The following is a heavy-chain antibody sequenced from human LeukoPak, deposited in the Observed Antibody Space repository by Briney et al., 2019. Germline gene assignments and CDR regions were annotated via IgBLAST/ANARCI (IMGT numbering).Heavy chain of an antibody. CDR1: GFIFSKYA. Sequence: GGSLRLSCAASGFIFSKYAMEWVRQAPGKGLEWVSSIDGPSDSIYYADSVKGRFTISRDDAKNSVYLQMNSLRAEDTGIYYCARLVCTTIPCYGKFYFDYWGQGTLVPVTS. D-gene: IGHD1-1*01. CDR2: IDGPSDSI. CDR3: ARLVCTTIPCYGKFYFDY. V-gene: IGHV3-21*06. J-gene: IGHJ4*02.